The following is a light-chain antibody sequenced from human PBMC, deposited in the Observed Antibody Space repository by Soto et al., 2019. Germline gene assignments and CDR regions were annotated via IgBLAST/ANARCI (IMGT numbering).Light chain of an antibody. Sequence: SYELTQPPSVSVAPGQTASITCGGNVIGSISVHWYQQKPGQAPVLVVFDASDRPSGIPERFSGSNSRNTATLTISRVEAGDEADYYCQVWDSSSDHVIFGGGTKVTVL. CDR1: VIGSIS. V-gene: IGLV3-21*02. J-gene: IGLJ2*01. CDR2: DAS. CDR3: QVWDSSSDHVI.